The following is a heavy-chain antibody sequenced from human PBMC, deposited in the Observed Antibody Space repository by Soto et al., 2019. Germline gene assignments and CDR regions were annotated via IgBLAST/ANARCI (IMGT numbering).Heavy chain of an antibody. CDR1: GVSFRGYY. Sequence: PPETLSLTCAVYGVSFRGYYWRWILQPPGKGLEWIGEINHGGSTNYNPSLKSRVTMSVDPSRNQFSLKVRSLTAADTAVYYCAGGQHDGDYGAARYWGQGTLVAGS. CDR3: AGGQHDGDYGAARY. CDR2: INHGGST. D-gene: IGHD4-17*01. V-gene: IGHV4-34*01. J-gene: IGHJ4*02.